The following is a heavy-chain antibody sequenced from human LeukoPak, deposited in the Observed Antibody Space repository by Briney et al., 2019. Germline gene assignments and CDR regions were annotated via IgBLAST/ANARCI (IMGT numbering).Heavy chain of an antibody. V-gene: IGHV4-31*03. D-gene: IGHD4-11*01. CDR1: GDSMTRGGYY. J-gene: IGHJ4*02. CDR3: ARGVDYRNYFDY. CDR2: IYHSGTT. Sequence: SQTLSLTCTVSGDSMTRGGYYWSWVRQHPGKGLEWIGFIYHSGTTFYNPSLEGRAAISVDTSQNQFSLKLTSVTAADTAVYYCARGVDYRNYFDYWGQGTRVNVSS.